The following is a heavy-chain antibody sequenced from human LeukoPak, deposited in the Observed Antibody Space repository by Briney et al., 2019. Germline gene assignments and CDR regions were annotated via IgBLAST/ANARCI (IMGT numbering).Heavy chain of an antibody. CDR1: GFTFNSYG. V-gene: IGHV3-33*01. CDR3: ARGYGGNSAFDY. CDR2: IWYDGSNK. D-gene: IGHD4-23*01. Sequence: GGSLRLSCAASGFTFNSYGMHWVRQAPGKGLEWVAVIWYDGSNKYYSDSVKGRFTISRDNSENTLYLQMNSLRTEDTAVYYCARGYGGNSAFDYWGQGTLVTVSS. J-gene: IGHJ4*02.